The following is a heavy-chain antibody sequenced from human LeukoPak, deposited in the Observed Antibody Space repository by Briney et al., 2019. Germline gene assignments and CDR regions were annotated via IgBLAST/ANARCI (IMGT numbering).Heavy chain of an antibody. D-gene: IGHD3-10*01. CDR3: ASGGRFGDY. V-gene: IGHV3-21*01. CDR2: ITGSSSNI. Sequence: PGGSLRLSCAASGFTFSDFSMNWVRQAPGQGLEWVSSITGSSSNIKYADSVKGRFTISRDNAENSLYLQMNSLRVEDTAVYYCASGGRFGDYWGQGTLVTVSS. J-gene: IGHJ4*02. CDR1: GFTFSDFS.